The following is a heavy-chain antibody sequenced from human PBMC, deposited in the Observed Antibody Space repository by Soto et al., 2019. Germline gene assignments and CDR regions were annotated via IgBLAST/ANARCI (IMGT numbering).Heavy chain of an antibody. V-gene: IGHV3-33*01. CDR1: GFTFSSYG. CDR2: IWYDGSNK. CDR3: ARDGGGAEIGDY. J-gene: IGHJ4*02. Sequence: GGSLRLSCAASGFTFSSYGMHWVRQAPGKGLEWVAVIWYDGSNKYYADSVKGRFTISRDNSKNTLYLQMNSLRAEDTAVYYCARDGGGAEIGDYWGQGTLVTVSS. D-gene: IGHD2-21*01.